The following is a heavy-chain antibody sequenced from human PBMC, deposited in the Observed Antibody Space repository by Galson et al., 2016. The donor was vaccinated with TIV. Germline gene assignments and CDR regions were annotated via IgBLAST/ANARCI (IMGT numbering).Heavy chain of an antibody. Sequence: SVKVSCKASGYTFTSYGINWVRQVPGQGLEWVGWISAYNGNTNYAQMLQGRVTMTTDTSTSTAYMELRSLRSDDTAVYYCAREYYYYAMGVWGQGTTVTVSS. CDR1: GYTFTSYG. CDR2: ISAYNGNT. J-gene: IGHJ6*02. CDR3: AREYYYYAMGV. V-gene: IGHV1-18*01.